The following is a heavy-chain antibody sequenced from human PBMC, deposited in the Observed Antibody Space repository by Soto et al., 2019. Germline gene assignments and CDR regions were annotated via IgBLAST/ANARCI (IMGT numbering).Heavy chain of an antibody. V-gene: IGHV3-9*01. J-gene: IGHJ3*02. CDR1: GFTFSSYA. Sequence: PGGSLRLSCAASGFTFSSYAMSWVRQAPGKGLEWVSGISWNSGSIGYADSVKGRFTISRDNAKNSLYLQMNSLRAEDTALYYCAKALRQWLDPHDAFDIWGQGTMVTVSS. D-gene: IGHD6-19*01. CDR3: AKALRQWLDPHDAFDI. CDR2: ISWNSGSI.